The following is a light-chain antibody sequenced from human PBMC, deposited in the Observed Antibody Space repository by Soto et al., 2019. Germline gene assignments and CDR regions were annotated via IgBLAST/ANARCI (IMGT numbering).Light chain of an antibody. V-gene: IGKV3-15*01. CDR1: QSISTS. CDR2: GAS. Sequence: EIVMTQSPATMYVSPGERATLSCRASQSISTSLAWYQQKPGQAPRLLIYGASTRATGIPARFSGSGSGTEFTLTISSLKSEDFAVYYCQQYNSWPLTFGGGTKVEIK. J-gene: IGKJ4*01. CDR3: QQYNSWPLT.